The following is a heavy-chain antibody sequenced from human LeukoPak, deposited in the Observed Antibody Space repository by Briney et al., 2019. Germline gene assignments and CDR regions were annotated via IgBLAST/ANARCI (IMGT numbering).Heavy chain of an antibody. CDR1: GVSITNSPYH. V-gene: IGHV4-39*07. CDR2: ISHSGDT. D-gene: IGHD2-21*02. CDR3: ARSMVTTDRNFDH. J-gene: IGHJ4*02. Sequence: SETLSLTCTVSGVSITNSPYHWAWIRQPPGRGPEWIGTISHSGDTQYNPSLTSRVTISLDTSKNQFSLSLNSVTAADTAVFYCARSMVTTDRNFDHWGQGTLVTVSS.